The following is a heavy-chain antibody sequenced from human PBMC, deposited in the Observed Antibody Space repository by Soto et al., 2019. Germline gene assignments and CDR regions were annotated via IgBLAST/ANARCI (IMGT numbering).Heavy chain of an antibody. CDR1: GFSLSTSGVG. J-gene: IGHJ4*02. CDR3: AHPQGYSYGLPSFDY. CDR2: IYWDDDK. Sequence: QITLKESGPTLVKPTQTLTLTCTFSGFSLSTSGVGVGWIRQPPGKALEWLALIYWDDDKRYSPSLKSRLTIXXDXSXXQVVLTMTNMDPVDTATYYCAHPQGYSYGLPSFDYWGQGTLVTVSS. V-gene: IGHV2-5*02. D-gene: IGHD5-18*01.